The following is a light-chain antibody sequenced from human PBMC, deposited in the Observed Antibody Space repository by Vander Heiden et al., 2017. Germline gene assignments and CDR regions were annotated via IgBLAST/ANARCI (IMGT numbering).Light chain of an antibody. J-gene: IGLJ3*02. Sequence: QSVLTQPPSVSAAPGQKVTISCSGSSSNIGNNYVSWYQQLPGTAPKLLSYDNNKRPSGIPDRFSGSKSGTSATLGITGLQTGDEADYYCGTWDSSLSAWVFGGGIKLTVL. CDR3: GTWDSSLSAWV. CDR1: SSNIGNNY. CDR2: DNN. V-gene: IGLV1-51*01.